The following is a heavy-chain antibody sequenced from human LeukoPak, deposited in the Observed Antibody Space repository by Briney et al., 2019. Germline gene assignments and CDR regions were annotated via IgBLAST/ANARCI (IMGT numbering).Heavy chain of an antibody. CDR3: AELGITMIGGV. V-gene: IGHV3-30*02. Sequence: GGSLRLSCAASGFIFSSYGMHWVRQAPGKGLEWVAFIQYDGSNKYYADSVKGRFTISRDNAKNSLYLQMNSLRAEDTAVYYCAELGITMIGGVWGKGTTVTISS. J-gene: IGHJ6*04. CDR2: IQYDGSNK. CDR1: GFIFSSYG. D-gene: IGHD3-10*02.